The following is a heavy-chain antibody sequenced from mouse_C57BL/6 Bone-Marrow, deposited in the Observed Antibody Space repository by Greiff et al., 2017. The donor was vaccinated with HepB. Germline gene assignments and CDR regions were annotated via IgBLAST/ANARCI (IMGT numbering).Heavy chain of an antibody. CDR3: AIPLYYGSSSFAY. CDR1: GYTFTSYG. D-gene: IGHD1-1*01. V-gene: IGHV1-81*01. J-gene: IGHJ3*01. CDR2: IYPRSGNT. Sequence: LVESGAELARPGASVKLSCKASGYTFTSYGISWVKQRTGQGLEWIGEIYPRSGNTYYNEKFKGKATLTADKSSSTAYMELRSLTSEDSAVYFCAIPLYYGSSSFAYWGQGTLVTVSA.